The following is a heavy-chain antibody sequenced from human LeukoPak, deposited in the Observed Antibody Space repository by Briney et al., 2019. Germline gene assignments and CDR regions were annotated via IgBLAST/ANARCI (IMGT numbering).Heavy chain of an antibody. CDR1: GYSFTSYW. J-gene: IGHJ6*02. Sequence: GESLKISCKGSGYSFTSYWIGWVRQMPGKGLEWMGIIYPGDSDTRYSPSFQGQVTISADKSISTAYLQWSSLKASDTAMYYCAVGPVADRYYYGMDVWGQGTTVTVSS. D-gene: IGHD6-19*01. CDR3: AVGPVADRYYYGMDV. CDR2: IYPGDSDT. V-gene: IGHV5-51*01.